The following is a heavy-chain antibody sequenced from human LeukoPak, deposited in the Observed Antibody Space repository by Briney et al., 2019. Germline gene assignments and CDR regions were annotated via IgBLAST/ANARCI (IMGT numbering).Heavy chain of an antibody. CDR2: INHSGST. Sequence: SETLSLTCAVYGGSFSGYYWSWIRQPPGKGLEWIGEINHSGSTNYNPSLKSRVTISIDTSKNQFSLKVNSVTAADTAVYYCARDNPHGSGTDYWGQGTLVTVSS. CDR1: GGSFSGYY. CDR3: ARDNPHGSGTDY. D-gene: IGHD3-10*01. V-gene: IGHV4-34*01. J-gene: IGHJ4*02.